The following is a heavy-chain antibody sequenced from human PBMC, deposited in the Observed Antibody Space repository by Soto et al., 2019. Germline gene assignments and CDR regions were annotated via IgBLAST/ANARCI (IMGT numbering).Heavy chain of an antibody. Sequence: SETLSLTCTVSGGSIISSSYYWGWIRQPPGKGLEWIGSIYYSGSTYYNPSLKSRVTISVDTSKNQFSLKLSSVTAADTAVYYCARHIKVVGYDPDLYNWFDPWGQGTLVTVSS. CDR3: ARHIKVVGYDPDLYNWFDP. CDR1: GGSIISSSYY. J-gene: IGHJ5*02. D-gene: IGHD5-12*01. V-gene: IGHV4-39*01. CDR2: IYYSGST.